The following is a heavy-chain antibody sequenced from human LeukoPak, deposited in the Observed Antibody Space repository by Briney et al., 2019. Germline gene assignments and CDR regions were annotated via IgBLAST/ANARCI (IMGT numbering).Heavy chain of an antibody. CDR3: ARSPKFSGYYSPGDY. V-gene: IGHV1-69*05. J-gene: IGHJ4*02. CDR2: IIPIFGTA. CDR1: VGTFSSYA. D-gene: IGHD3-22*01. Sequence: RASVKVSCKASVGTFSSYALSWVRQAPGQGLEWMGGIIPIFGTANYAQKFQGRVTITTDESTSTAYMELRSLRSGDTAVYYCARSPKFSGYYSPGDYWGQGTLVTVSS.